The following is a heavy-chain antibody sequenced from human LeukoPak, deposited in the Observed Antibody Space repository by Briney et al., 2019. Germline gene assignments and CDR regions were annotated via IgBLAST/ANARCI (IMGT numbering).Heavy chain of an antibody. Sequence: SETLSLTYAVYGGSFRGYYWSCIRQPPGKGLEWIGELNHSGSINYKPSLKGRFTISGDTAKNQFSLKLSSVSAADTAVYYCARGMEQMISYYFDYWGQGALVTVSS. CDR3: ARGMEQMISYYFDY. V-gene: IGHV4-34*01. D-gene: IGHD3-22*01. CDR2: LNHSGSI. J-gene: IGHJ4*02. CDR1: GGSFRGYY.